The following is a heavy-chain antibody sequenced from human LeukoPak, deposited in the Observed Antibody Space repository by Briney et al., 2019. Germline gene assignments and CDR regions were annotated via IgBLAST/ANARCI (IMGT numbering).Heavy chain of an antibody. CDR1: GGSNSSGGYS. Sequence: SQTLSLTRAVSGGSNSSGGYSWSWIRQPPGKGLEWIGYIHHSGSTYSKPSLKSRVTISVDRSKNQFSLKLSSVTAADTAVYYCARVSQDSGYQDKYFDYGGQGTLVTVSS. CDR3: ARVSQDSGYQDKYFDY. J-gene: IGHJ4*02. CDR2: IHHSGST. D-gene: IGHD5-12*01. V-gene: IGHV4-30-2*01.